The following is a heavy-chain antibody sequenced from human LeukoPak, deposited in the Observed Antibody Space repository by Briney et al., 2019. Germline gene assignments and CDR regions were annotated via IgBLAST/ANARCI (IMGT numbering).Heavy chain of an antibody. CDR3: ARDFVLWFGELFRWFDP. J-gene: IGHJ5*02. CDR2: ISSSGSTI. V-gene: IGHV3-11*01. CDR1: GFTFSDYY. Sequence: GGSLRLSCAASGFTFSDYYMSWIRQAPGKGLEWVSYISSSGSTIYYADSVKGRFTISRDNAKNSLYLQMNSLRAEDTAVYYCARDFVLWFGELFRWFDPWGQGTLVTVSS. D-gene: IGHD3-10*01.